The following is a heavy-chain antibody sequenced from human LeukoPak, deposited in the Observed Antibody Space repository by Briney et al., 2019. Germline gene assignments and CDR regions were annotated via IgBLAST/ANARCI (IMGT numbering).Heavy chain of an antibody. CDR2: INHSGTT. Sequence: SETLSLTCGVYGGPFSGYYWSWIRQPPGKGLEWIGGINHSGTTNYNPSLKSRVTISVDTSKSQFSLKLSSVTAADTAVYYCARRLDLWGRGTLVTVSS. CDR3: ARRLDL. J-gene: IGHJ2*01. V-gene: IGHV4-34*01. CDR1: GGPFSGYY.